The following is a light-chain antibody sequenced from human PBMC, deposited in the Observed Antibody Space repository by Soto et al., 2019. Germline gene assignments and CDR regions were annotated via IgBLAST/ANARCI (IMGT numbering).Light chain of an antibody. V-gene: IGLV1-44*01. CDR3: AAWGDSLNGYV. Sequence: HPTAGFRTPRPRVTISLSVSRANIGSNTVNWYQQLPGTAPNLLIHANNQRPSGVPDRFSGSTSGPSASLAISWLQSEEADYYCAAWGDSLNGYVFGTGTKVTVL. J-gene: IGLJ1*01. CDR2: ANN. CDR1: RANIGSNT.